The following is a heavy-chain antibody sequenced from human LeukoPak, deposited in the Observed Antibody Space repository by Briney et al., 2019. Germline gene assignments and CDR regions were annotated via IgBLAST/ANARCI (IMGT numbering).Heavy chain of an antibody. CDR3: AKGGYDYVEIGYFDY. D-gene: IGHD5-12*01. Sequence: PGGSLRLSCAASGFTFSNYAMSWVRQAPGKGLEWVSVIIGSSGSTFYADSVKGRFTISRDNSKNTLYLQMNSLRAEDTAVYYCAKGGYDYVEIGYFDYWGQRTLVTVSS. V-gene: IGHV3-23*01. CDR1: GFTFSNYA. CDR2: IIGSSGST. J-gene: IGHJ4*02.